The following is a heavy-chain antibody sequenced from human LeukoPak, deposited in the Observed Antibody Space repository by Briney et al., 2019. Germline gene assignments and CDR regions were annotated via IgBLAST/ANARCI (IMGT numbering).Heavy chain of an antibody. D-gene: IGHD6-25*01. CDR3: ARRGRNSSGWQDYL. V-gene: IGHV4-59*01. CDR2: IYHTGST. CDR1: GGSISSYY. J-gene: IGHJ4*02. Sequence: TSETLSVTCTVYGGSISSYYWSWIRQPPGKGLEWIANIYHTGSTNYNPSLSSRVTISIDTAKNQFSLKLTSVTAADTAVYYCARRGRNSSGWQDYLWGQGTLVTVSS.